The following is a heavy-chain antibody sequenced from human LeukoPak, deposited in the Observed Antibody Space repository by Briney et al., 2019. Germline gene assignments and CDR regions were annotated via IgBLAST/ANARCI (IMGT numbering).Heavy chain of an antibody. CDR1: GYTFTGYY. CDR3: ATPYSSGWYLGRVDAFDI. V-gene: IGHV1-2*02. D-gene: IGHD6-19*01. J-gene: IGHJ3*02. CDR2: INPNSGGT. Sequence: GASVKVSCEASGYTFTGYYMHWVRQAPGQGLEWMGWINPNSGGTNYAQKFQGRVTMTRDTSISTAYMELSRLRSDDTAVYYCATPYSSGWYLGRVDAFDIWGQGTMVTVSS.